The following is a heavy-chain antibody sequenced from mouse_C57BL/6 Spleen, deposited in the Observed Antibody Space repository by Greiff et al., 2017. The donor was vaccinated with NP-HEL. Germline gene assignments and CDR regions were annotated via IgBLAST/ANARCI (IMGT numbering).Heavy chain of an antibody. Sequence: QVQLQQSGPELVKPGASVKISCKASGYAFSSSWMNWVKQRPGKGLEWIGRIYPGDGDTNYNGKFKGKATLTADKSSSTAYMQLSSLTSEDSAVYFCAREGVTTVVEYYFDYWGQSTTLTVSS. J-gene: IGHJ2*01. CDR3: AREGVTTVVEYYFDY. V-gene: IGHV1-82*01. CDR1: GYAFSSSW. D-gene: IGHD1-1*01. CDR2: IYPGDGDT.